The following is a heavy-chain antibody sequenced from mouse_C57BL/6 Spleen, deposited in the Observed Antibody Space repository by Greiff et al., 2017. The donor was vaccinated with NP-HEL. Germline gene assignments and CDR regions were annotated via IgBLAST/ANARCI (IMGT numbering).Heavy chain of an antibody. CDR1: VFYFIASY. J-gene: IGHJ4*01. D-gene: IGHD1-1*01. Sequence: LLPSGSLLVPPVASVQFSCTASVFYFIASYMHWVPQRPVPCLAWIGRIDPEDGETKYAPTFQGKATITADPSSNTAYLQLSSLTSEDTAVYYCAKGSSYFYAMDYWGQGTSVTVSS. V-gene: IGHV14-2*01. CDR3: AKGSSYFYAMDY. CDR2: IDPEDGET.